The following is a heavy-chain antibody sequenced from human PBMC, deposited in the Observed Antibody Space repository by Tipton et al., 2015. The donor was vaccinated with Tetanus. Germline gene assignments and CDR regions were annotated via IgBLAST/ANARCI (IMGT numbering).Heavy chain of an antibody. CDR1: GGSFSGHY. Sequence: TLSLTCAVSGGSFSGHYWSWIRQPPGEGLEWIGEINPSGGASYNPSLKSRVTISVDTSKNQFSLKLTSVTAADTAVYYCARSISAGSVWPYEHWGQGTLVTVSS. CDR2: INPSGGA. V-gene: IGHV4-34*01. CDR3: ARSISAGSVWPYEH. D-gene: IGHD6-13*01. J-gene: IGHJ4*02.